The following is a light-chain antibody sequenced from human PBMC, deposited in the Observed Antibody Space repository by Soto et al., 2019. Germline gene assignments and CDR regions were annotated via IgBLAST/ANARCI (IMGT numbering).Light chain of an antibody. CDR1: QSISSY. CDR2: AAS. Sequence: DIQLTQSPSSLSSSLGDKVAVTCVASQSISSYLNWYQQKPGKAPKLLIYAASSLQSGVPSRFSGSGSGTDFTLTISSLQPEDFATYYCQQSYSTPWTFGQGTKVDNK. V-gene: IGKV1-39*01. CDR3: QQSYSTPWT. J-gene: IGKJ1*01.